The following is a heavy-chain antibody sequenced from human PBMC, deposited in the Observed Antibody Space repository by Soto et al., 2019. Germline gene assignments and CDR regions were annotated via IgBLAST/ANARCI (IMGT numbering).Heavy chain of an antibody. CDR1: GFIFSNYA. Sequence: GGSLRLSCAASGFIFSNYAMHWVRQAPGKGLEWVSSISGSGGSVYYADSVKGRFTISRDNSENTLYLQMSSLRADDAAVYYCAKDPVVSSTGSWFYFDYWGRGTLVTVSS. J-gene: IGHJ4*02. CDR2: ISGSGGSV. D-gene: IGHD2-8*02. V-gene: IGHV3-23*01. CDR3: AKDPVVSSTGSWFYFDY.